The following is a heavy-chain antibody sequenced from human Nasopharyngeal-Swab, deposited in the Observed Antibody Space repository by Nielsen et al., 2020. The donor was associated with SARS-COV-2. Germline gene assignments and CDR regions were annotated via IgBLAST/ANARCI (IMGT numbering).Heavy chain of an antibody. V-gene: IGHV3-20*04. CDR1: GFTFDDYG. Sequence: GESLKISCAASGFTFDDYGMSWVRQAPGKGLEWVSGINWNGGSTGYADSGKGRFTISRDNAKNSLYLQMNSLRAEDTAVYYCARDFWATVVNPVGYWGQGTLVTVSS. J-gene: IGHJ4*02. CDR3: ARDFWATVVNPVGY. CDR2: INWNGGST. D-gene: IGHD4-23*01.